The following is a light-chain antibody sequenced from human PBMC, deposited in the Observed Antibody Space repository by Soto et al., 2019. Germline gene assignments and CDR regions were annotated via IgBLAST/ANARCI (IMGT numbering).Light chain of an antibody. CDR3: HQYGSSPRT. CDR1: QSVTSNY. V-gene: IGKV3-20*01. CDR2: GAS. Sequence: EIVLTQSPGTLSLSPGERATLSCRASQSVTSNYLAWYQQRPGQAPRLLISGASSRATGIPDRFSGSGSGTDFTLAISRLEPEDFAVYYCHQYGSSPRTFGQGTKVEVK. J-gene: IGKJ1*01.